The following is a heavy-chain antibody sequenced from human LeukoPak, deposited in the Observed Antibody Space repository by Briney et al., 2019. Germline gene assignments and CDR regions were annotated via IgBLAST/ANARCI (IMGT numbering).Heavy chain of an antibody. CDR1: GFTFSSYA. CDR3: ARDPPSDIVGATTAPDY. Sequence: PGGSLRLSCAASGFTFSSYAMHWVRQAPGKGLEWVAVISYDGSNKYYADSVKGRFTISRDNSKNTLYLQMNSLRAEDTAVYYCARDPPSDIVGATTAPDYWGQGTLVTVSS. CDR2: ISYDGSNK. J-gene: IGHJ4*02. D-gene: IGHD1-26*01. V-gene: IGHV3-30-3*01.